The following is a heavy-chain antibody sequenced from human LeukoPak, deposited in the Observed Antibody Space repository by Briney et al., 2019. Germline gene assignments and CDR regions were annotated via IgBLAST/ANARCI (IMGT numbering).Heavy chain of an antibody. CDR3: ASDSSGWYYFDY. Sequence: GRSLRLSCAASGFTFSSYGMHWVRQAPGKGLEWVAVIWYDGSNKYYADSVKGRFTISRDNSKNTLYLQMNSLRAEDTAVCYCASDSSGWYYFDYWGQGTLVTVSS. CDR2: IWYDGSNK. J-gene: IGHJ4*02. V-gene: IGHV3-33*01. CDR1: GFTFSSYG. D-gene: IGHD6-19*01.